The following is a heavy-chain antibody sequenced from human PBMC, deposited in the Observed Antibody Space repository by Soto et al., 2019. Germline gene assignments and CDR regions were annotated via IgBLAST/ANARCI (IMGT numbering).Heavy chain of an antibody. Sequence: QVQLVQSGAEVKKPGASVKVSCKASGYSFTSYDINWVRQATGQGLEWMGWMNPNSDNTAYAQKFQGRVTMTRNTSISTVYMELSSLRSEDTAVYYCSREAAAGLVYWGQGTLVTVSS. CDR3: SREAAAGLVY. D-gene: IGHD6-13*01. J-gene: IGHJ4*02. CDR1: GYSFTSYD. V-gene: IGHV1-8*01. CDR2: MNPNSDNT.